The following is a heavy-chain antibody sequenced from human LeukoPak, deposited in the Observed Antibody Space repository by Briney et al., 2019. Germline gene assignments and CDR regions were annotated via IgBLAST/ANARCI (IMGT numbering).Heavy chain of an antibody. Sequence: ASVKVSCKASGYTFTDYYMHWVRQAPGQGLEWMGWINPDSGGTNYAQKFQGRVTMTRDTSISTAYMELSRLTSDDTAVYYCARDSRVSTGWPYHCDYWGQGTLVTVSS. CDR1: GYTFTDYY. CDR3: ARDSRVSTGWPYHCDY. V-gene: IGHV1-2*02. J-gene: IGHJ4*02. CDR2: INPDSGGT. D-gene: IGHD6-19*01.